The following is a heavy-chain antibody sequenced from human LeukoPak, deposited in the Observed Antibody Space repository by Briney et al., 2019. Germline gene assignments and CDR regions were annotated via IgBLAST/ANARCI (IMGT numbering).Heavy chain of an antibody. D-gene: IGHD3-3*01. Sequence: PGGSLRLSCAASGFTFSSYNMKWVRQAPGKGLEWVSSISSRSSYIFYADSVKGRFTISRDNAKKSQYLQMNSLRAEDTAVYYCASGVNYFDYWGQGTLVTVSS. CDR2: ISSRSSYI. CDR1: GFTFSSYN. J-gene: IGHJ4*02. V-gene: IGHV3-21*01. CDR3: ASGVNYFDY.